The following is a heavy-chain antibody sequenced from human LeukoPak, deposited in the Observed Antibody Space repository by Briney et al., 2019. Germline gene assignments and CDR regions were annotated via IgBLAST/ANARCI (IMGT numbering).Heavy chain of an antibody. V-gene: IGHV3-7*04. Sequence: GGCPRHSCAPSGFPPSGDWTSWVRPAPGGGLECVAHIKEDGSETYFVDSVKGRFTISRDNAKNSVYLQMNRLRVEDTAVYYCARVGVGATKRFDYWGQGTLVTVSS. CDR2: IKEDGSET. CDR1: GFPPSGDW. D-gene: IGHD1-26*01. CDR3: ARVGVGATKRFDY. J-gene: IGHJ4*02.